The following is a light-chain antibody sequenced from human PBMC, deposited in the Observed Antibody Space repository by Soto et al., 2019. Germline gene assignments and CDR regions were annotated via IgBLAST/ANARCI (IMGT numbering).Light chain of an antibody. CDR2: GAS. V-gene: IGKV3-15*01. J-gene: IGKJ4*01. Sequence: EVVMTQSPATLSVSPGNTVTLSCSANQTITSNLAWYQQKPGQAPRLLIYGASTRATGIPVRFSGSGSGTEVTLTISSLQSEDFAVYYCQHYNNWIASFGGGTKV. CDR3: QHYNNWIAS. CDR1: QTITSN.